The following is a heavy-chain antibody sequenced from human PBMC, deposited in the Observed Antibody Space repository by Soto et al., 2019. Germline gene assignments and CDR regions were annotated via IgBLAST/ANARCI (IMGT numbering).Heavy chain of an antibody. V-gene: IGHV4-39*01. CDR2: LHHTGAI. D-gene: IGHD3-22*01. Sequence: SSETLSLTCTVSGVSLNTAVHNWDWIRQPPGEGLEWLGGLHHTGAIFYNPSFRGRVSISFDTSKNQLSLTLTSMTAADTAVYYCADRHDGSGYAYDYWGQGTLVTVSS. J-gene: IGHJ4*02. CDR1: GVSLNTAVHN. CDR3: ADRHDGSGYAYDY.